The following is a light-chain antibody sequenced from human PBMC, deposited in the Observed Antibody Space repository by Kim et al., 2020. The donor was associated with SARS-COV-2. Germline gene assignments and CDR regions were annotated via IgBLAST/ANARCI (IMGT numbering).Light chain of an antibody. V-gene: IGLV3-9*01. CDR2: RDT. CDR1: KIGSKC. Sequence: SWALGQTARITCGGQKIGSKCWPWYKQKPGQAPVLVIYRDTNRPSGIPERFSGSNSGNTATLSFSRAQAGDEADYYCQVWDSSPGIFGGGTQLTVL. CDR3: QVWDSSPGI. J-gene: IGLJ2*01.